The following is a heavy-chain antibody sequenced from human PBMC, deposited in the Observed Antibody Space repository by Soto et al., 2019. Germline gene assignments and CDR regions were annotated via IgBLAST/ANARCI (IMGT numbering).Heavy chain of an antibody. V-gene: IGHV3-23*01. CDR3: AKDQASGGSLTGYSRPLSY. CDR2: ISGSGGST. J-gene: IGHJ4*02. D-gene: IGHD3-9*01. Sequence: HPGGSLRLSCAASGFTFSSYAMSWVRQAPGEGLEWVSAISGSGGSTYYADSVKGRFTISRDNSKNTLYLQMNSLSAEDTAVYYCAKDQASGGSLTGYSRPLSYWGQGTLVTVSS. CDR1: GFTFSSYA.